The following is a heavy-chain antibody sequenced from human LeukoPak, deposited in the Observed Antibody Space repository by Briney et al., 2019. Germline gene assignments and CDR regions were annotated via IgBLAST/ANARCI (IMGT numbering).Heavy chain of an antibody. J-gene: IGHJ6*03. V-gene: IGHV4-39*07. D-gene: IGHD5-24*01. CDR1: GGSISSSSYY. CDR2: IYYSGST. Sequence: SETLSLTCTVSGGSISSSSYYWGWIRQPPGKGLEWIGSIYYSGSTYYNPSLKSRVTISVDTSKNQFSLKLSSVTAADTAVYYCARLSRVSTHYYYYYMDVWGKGTTVTVSS. CDR3: ARLSRVSTHYYYYYMDV.